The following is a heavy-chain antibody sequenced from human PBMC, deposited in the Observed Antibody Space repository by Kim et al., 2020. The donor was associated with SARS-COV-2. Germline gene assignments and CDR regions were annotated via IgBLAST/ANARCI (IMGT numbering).Heavy chain of an antibody. Sequence: SETLSLTCAVYGGSFSGYYWSWIRQPPGKGLEWIGEINHSGSTNYNPSLKSRVTISVDTSKNQFSLKLSSVTAADTAVYYCARVHYDILTGYYDAFDIWGQGTMVTVSS. D-gene: IGHD3-9*01. CDR2: INHSGST. J-gene: IGHJ3*02. CDR3: ARVHYDILTGYYDAFDI. CDR1: GGSFSGYY. V-gene: IGHV4-34*01.